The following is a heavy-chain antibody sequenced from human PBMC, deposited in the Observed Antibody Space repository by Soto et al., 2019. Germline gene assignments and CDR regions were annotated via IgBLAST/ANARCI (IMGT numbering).Heavy chain of an antibody. V-gene: IGHV5-51*01. CDR1: GYSFTNYW. CDR2: IHPGDSDT. CDR3: ARHNRYSSTWFEGWFDP. J-gene: IGHJ5*02. D-gene: IGHD6-13*01. Sequence: GESLKISCQGSGYSFTNYWVGRVRQIHGRGLEWMGIIHPGDSDTSYSPFFQGQVTISADKSISTAYLQWSSLKASDTAMYYCARHNRYSSTWFEGWFDPWGQGTLVTVSS.